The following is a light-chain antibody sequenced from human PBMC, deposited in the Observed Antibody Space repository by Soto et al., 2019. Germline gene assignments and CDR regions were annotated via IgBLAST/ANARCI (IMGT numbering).Light chain of an antibody. CDR1: SSDVGGYDF. CDR2: DVS. J-gene: IGLJ7*01. CDR3: CSYAGGHTWV. V-gene: IGLV2-11*01. Sequence: QSALTQPASVSGSPGQSITISCTGTSSDVGGYDFVSWYHQHPGKVPKVIIYDVSERPSGVPDRFSGSKSGNTASLTISGLQAEDEAVYYCCSYAGGHTWVFGGGTQLTVL.